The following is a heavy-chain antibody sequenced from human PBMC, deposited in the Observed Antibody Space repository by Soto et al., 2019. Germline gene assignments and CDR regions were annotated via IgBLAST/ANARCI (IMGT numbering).Heavy chain of an antibody. J-gene: IGHJ4*02. D-gene: IGHD1-20*01. CDR1: GFTFSSYS. CDR3: AREGWYETPYFDY. Sequence: GGSLRLSCAASGFTFSSYSMNWVRQAPGKGLEWVSSISSSSSYIYYADSVKGRFTISRDNAKNSLYLQMNSLRADDTAVYYCAREGWYETPYFDYWGQGTLVTVSS. V-gene: IGHV3-21*01. CDR2: ISSSSSYI.